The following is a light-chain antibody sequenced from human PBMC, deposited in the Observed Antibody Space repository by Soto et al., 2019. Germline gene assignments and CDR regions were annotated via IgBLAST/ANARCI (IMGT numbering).Light chain of an antibody. CDR1: NSDVGNYNF. V-gene: IGLV2-11*01. J-gene: IGLJ3*02. CDR3: CTYAGSFHQ. CDR2: DVT. Sequence: QSALTQPRSVSGSPGQAVTISCTGTNSDVGNYNFVSWYQHHPGKAPKLMIYDVTKRPSGVPDRLSGSKSGNTASLTISGLQPEDEADYYCCTYAGSFHQFGGGTKVTVL.